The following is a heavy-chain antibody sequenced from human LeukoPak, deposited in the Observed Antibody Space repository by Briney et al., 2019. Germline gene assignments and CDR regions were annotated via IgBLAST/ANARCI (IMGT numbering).Heavy chain of an antibody. CDR1: GGSISSSSYY. Sequence: SETLSLTCTVSGGSISSSSYYWGWIRQPPGKGLEWIGSIYYSGSTYYNPSLKSRVTISVDTSKNQFSLKLSSVTAADTAVYYCARQAGRGGAVTFDYWGRGTLVTVSS. CDR2: IYYSGST. D-gene: IGHD3-16*01. J-gene: IGHJ4*02. V-gene: IGHV4-39*01. CDR3: ARQAGRGGAVTFDY.